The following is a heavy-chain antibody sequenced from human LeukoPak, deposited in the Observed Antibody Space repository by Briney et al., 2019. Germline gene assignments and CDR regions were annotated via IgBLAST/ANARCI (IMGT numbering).Heavy chain of an antibody. Sequence: SETLSLTCTGSGGSISSYYWSWIRQPPGKGLEWIGYIYYSGSTNYNPSLKSRVTISVDTSKNQFSLKLSSVTAADTAVYYCARVPGRSWFDPWGQGTLVTVSS. CDR1: GGSISSYY. CDR2: IYYSGST. V-gene: IGHV4-59*01. J-gene: IGHJ5*02. CDR3: ARVPGRSWFDP.